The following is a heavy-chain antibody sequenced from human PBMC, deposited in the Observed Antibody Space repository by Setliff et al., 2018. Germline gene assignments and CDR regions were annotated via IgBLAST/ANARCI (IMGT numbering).Heavy chain of an antibody. CDR1: GYMFRSYG. V-gene: IGHV1-18*04. D-gene: IGHD3-22*01. CDR2: ISAYNDNT. CDR3: ARINFYVSSGHYYAPDY. Sequence: ASVKVSCKASGYMFRSYGINWMRQAPGQGFKWMGWISAYNDNTKSSQKFQDRVTMTTDTSTSTAYMELRSLRSDDSAVYYCARINFYVSSGHYYAPDYWGQGTLVTVSS. J-gene: IGHJ4*02.